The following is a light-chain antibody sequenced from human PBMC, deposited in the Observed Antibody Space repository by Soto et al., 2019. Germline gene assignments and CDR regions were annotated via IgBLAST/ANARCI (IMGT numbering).Light chain of an antibody. CDR1: SSDVGGYNY. CDR3: CSYAGSYSWV. Sequence: QSALTQPRSVSGSPGQSVTISCTGTSSDVGGYNYVSWYRQHPGKAPKLTIYDVTKRPSGVPDRLSGSKSGNTASLTISGLQAEDEADYYCCSYAGSYSWVFGGGTKVTVL. CDR2: DVT. J-gene: IGLJ3*02. V-gene: IGLV2-11*01.